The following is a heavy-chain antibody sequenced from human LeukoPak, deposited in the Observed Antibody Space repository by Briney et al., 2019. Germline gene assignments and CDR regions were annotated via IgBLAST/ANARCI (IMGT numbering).Heavy chain of an antibody. J-gene: IGHJ4*02. Sequence: PLETLSLTCTVSGGSISSYYWSWIRQPPGKGLEWIGYIYYSGSTNYNPSLKSRVTISVDTSKNQFSLKLSSVTAADTAVYYCARGEDFDYWGQGTLVTVSS. V-gene: IGHV4-59*01. CDR2: IYYSGST. CDR3: ARGEDFDY. CDR1: GGSISSYY.